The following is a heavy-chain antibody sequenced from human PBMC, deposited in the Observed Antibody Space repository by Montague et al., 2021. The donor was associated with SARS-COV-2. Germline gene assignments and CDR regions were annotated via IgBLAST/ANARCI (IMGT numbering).Heavy chain of an antibody. CDR3: ARVPPYYYDSSGYYSGAFDI. V-gene: IGHV4-61*02. CDR1: GGSISSGSYY. D-gene: IGHD3-22*01. Sequence: TLSLTCTVSGGSISSGSYYWSWIRQPAGKGLEWIGRIYTSGSTNYNPSLKSRVTISVDTSKNQFSLKLSSVTAADTAVYCCARVPPYYYDSSGYYSGAFDIWGQGIMVTVSS. CDR2: IYTSGST. J-gene: IGHJ3*02.